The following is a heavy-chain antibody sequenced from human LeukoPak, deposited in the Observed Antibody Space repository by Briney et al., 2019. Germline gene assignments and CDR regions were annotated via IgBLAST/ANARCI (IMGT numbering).Heavy chain of an antibody. CDR3: ARLRGRYGGWFDY. D-gene: IGHD4-23*01. Sequence: SETLSLTCTVSGGSISSYYWSWIRQPPGKGLEWIGYIYYSGSTDYNPSLKSRVTISVDTSKSQFSLKLSSVTAADTAVYYCARLRGRYGGWFDYWGQGTLVTVSS. CDR1: GGSISSYY. CDR2: IYYSGST. V-gene: IGHV4-59*08. J-gene: IGHJ4*02.